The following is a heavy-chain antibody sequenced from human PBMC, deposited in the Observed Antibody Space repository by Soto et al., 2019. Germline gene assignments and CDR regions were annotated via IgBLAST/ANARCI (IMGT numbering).Heavy chain of an antibody. D-gene: IGHD3-10*01. V-gene: IGHV4-4*02. CDR2: IYHAGSP. Sequence: QVQLQESGPGLVKPSGTLSLNCAVSGGSIRSSSWWTWLRQSPGKDLEWIGEIYHAGSPNYNPSFQSRVTISADTSKNFFSLRLTSVTSADTAIYYCARASSFRGDFDIWGQGTAVTVSS. CDR1: GGSIRSSSW. CDR3: ARASSFRGDFDI. J-gene: IGHJ3*02.